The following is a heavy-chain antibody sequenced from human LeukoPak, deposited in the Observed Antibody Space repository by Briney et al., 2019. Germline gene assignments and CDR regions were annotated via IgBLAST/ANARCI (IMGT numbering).Heavy chain of an antibody. D-gene: IGHD6-13*01. J-gene: IGHJ4*02. CDR1: GGSISSYY. Sequence: SETLSLTCSVCGGSISSYYWSWIRQPPGKGLEWIGYIYYSGSTNYNPSLKSRVTISVDTSKNQFSLKLSSVTAADTAVYYCARYTSHWGDFDYWGQGTLVTVSS. CDR3: ARYTSHWGDFDY. V-gene: IGHV4-59*01. CDR2: IYYSGST.